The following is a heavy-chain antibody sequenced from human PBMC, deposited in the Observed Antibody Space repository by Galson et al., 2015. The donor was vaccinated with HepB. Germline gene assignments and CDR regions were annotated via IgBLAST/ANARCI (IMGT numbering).Heavy chain of an antibody. V-gene: IGHV1-46*01. D-gene: IGHD3-10*01. J-gene: IGHJ4*02. CDR3: ARGVLLWDGPDY. Sequence: SAKVPFKASGHDYTTYYLRSPRRAPGQGLQWMGISNPSGGSTDYAQKFRGRLTMPRDTSTSTVFMELSSLRSEDTAVYHCARGVLLWDGPDYWGQGTLVTVSS. CDR1: GHDYTTYY. CDR2: SNPSGGST.